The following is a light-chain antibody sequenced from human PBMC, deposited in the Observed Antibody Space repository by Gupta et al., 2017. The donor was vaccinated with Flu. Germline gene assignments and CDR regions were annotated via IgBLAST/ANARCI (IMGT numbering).Light chain of an antibody. J-gene: IGLJ3*02. CDR1: SSNIGSNY. V-gene: IGLV1-47*01. CDR3: AAWDDSLSGRGV. CDR2: RNN. Sequence: SVLPQPPSASGTPGQRVTIPFSGRSSNIGSNYVYWYQQLPGTAPKLLIYRNNQRPSGVPDRFSGSKSGTSASLAISGLRSEDEADYYCAAWDDSLSGRGVFGGGTKLTVL.